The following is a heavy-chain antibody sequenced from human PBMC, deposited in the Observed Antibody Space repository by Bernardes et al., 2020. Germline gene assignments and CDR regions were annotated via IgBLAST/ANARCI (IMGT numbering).Heavy chain of an antibody. CDR1: GFIFSSYS. D-gene: IGHD2-21*02. Sequence: GGSLRLSCAASGFIFSSYSMNWVRQAPGKGLEWVSSISSSSSYIYYADSVKGRFTISRDNAKNSLYLQMNSLRAEDTAVYYCARVAYCGGDCYFDAFDIWGQGTMVTVSS. J-gene: IGHJ3*02. CDR2: ISSSSSYI. CDR3: ARVAYCGGDCYFDAFDI. V-gene: IGHV3-21*01.